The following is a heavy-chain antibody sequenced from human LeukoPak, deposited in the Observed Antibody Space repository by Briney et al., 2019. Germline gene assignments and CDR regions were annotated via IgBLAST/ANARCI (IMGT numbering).Heavy chain of an antibody. V-gene: IGHV3-30*04. CDR1: GFTFSSYA. CDR3: ARDSWSSGWYPSYYFDY. CDR2: ISYDGSNK. J-gene: IGHJ4*02. D-gene: IGHD6-19*01. Sequence: SGGSPRLSCAASGFTFSSYAMHWVRQAPGKGLEWVAVISYDGSNKYYADSVKGRFTISRDNSKNTLYLQMNSLRAVDTAVYYCARDSWSSGWYPSYYFDYWGQGTLVTVSS.